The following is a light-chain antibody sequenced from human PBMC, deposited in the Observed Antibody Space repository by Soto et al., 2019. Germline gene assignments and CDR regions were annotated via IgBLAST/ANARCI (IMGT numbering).Light chain of an antibody. CDR1: QIVRSN. Sequence: DIQMTQSPSSLSASVGDRVTITCRASQIVRSNLNWYQQKPGKVPELLIYAASTLQPGVPSRFRGSGSGPDFTLTVSRLQTEDFATYQCPKTFSRPYTFGQGTKLEIE. CDR2: AAS. V-gene: IGKV1-39*01. J-gene: IGKJ2*01. CDR3: PKTFSRPYT.